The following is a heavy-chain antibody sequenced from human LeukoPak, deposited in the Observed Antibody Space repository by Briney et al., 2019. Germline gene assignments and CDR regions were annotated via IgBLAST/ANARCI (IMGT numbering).Heavy chain of an antibody. CDR3: ARHVATYYYGSGSRWFDP. D-gene: IGHD3-10*01. Sequence: PSETLSLTCAVYGGSFSGYYWSWIRQPPGKGLEWIGEINDSGSTNYIPSLKSRVTISVDTSKNQFSLKLSSVTAADTAVYYCARHVATYYYGSGSRWFDPWGQGTLVTVSS. CDR1: GGSFSGYY. CDR2: INDSGST. J-gene: IGHJ5*02. V-gene: IGHV4-34*01.